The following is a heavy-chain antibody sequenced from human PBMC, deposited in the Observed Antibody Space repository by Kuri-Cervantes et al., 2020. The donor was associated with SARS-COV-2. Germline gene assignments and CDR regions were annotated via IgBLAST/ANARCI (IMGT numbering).Heavy chain of an antibody. CDR3: AREEVVVAATRYYYYYYMDV. J-gene: IGHJ6*03. CDR2: MNPNSGNT. V-gene: IGHV1-8*02. CDR1: GNTFTSYD. Sequence: ASVKVSCKASGNTFTSYDINWVRQATGQGLEWMGWMNPNSGNTGYAQKFQGRVTMTRNTSISTAYMELSSLRSEDTAVYYCAREEVVVAATRYYYYYYMDVWGKGTTVTVSS. D-gene: IGHD2-15*01.